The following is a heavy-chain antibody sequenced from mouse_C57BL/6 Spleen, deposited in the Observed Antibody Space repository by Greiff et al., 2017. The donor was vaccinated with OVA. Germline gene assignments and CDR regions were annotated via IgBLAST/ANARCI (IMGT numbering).Heavy chain of an antibody. CDR2: ISDGGSYT. CDR3: ARGIRRNYAMDY. J-gene: IGHJ4*01. Sequence: EVKLVESGGGLVKPGGSLNLSCAASGFTFSSYAMSWVRQTPEKRLEWVATISDGGSYTYYPDNVKGRFTISRDNAKNNLYLQMSHLKSEDTAMYYCARGIRRNYAMDYWGQGTSVTVSS. V-gene: IGHV5-4*03. CDR1: GFTFSSYA. D-gene: IGHD2-12*01.